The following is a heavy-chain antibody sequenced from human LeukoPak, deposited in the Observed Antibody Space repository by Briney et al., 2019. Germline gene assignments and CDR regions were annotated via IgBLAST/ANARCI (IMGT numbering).Heavy chain of an antibody. CDR1: GGSISSGGYY. V-gene: IGHV4-31*03. Sequence: SETLSPTCTVSGGSISSGGYYWSWIRQHPGKGLEWIGYIYYSGSTYYNPSLKSRVTISVDTSKNQFSLKLSSVTAADTAVYYCARAFRQLCALDYWGQGTLVTVSS. CDR3: ARAFRQLCALDY. J-gene: IGHJ4*02. D-gene: IGHD5-18*01. CDR2: IYYSGST.